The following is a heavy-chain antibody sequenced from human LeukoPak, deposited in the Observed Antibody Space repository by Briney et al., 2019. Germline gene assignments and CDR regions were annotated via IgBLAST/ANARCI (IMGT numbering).Heavy chain of an antibody. J-gene: IGHJ4*02. CDR1: GGSISSYY. Sequence: PSETLSLTCTVSGGSISSYYWSWIRQPPGKGVEWIGYIYYSGSTNYNPSLKSRVTISVDTSKNQFSLKLSSVTAADTAVYYCATFLAAAGAFDYWGQGTLVTVSS. CDR2: IYYSGST. V-gene: IGHV4-59*01. CDR3: ATFLAAAGAFDY. D-gene: IGHD6-13*01.